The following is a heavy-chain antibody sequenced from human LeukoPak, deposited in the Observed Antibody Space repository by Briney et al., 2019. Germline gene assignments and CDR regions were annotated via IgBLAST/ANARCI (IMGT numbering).Heavy chain of an antibody. J-gene: IGHJ2*01. CDR2: ISYSGST. CDR1: GGSISGYY. D-gene: IGHD7-27*01. CDR3: ARDGEFFDL. Sequence: PSETLSLTCTVSGGSISGYYWSWIRQPPGKGLEWVGYISYSGSTNYNPSLKSRVTISVDTSKNQFSLNLTSVTAADTALYYCARDGEFFDLWGRGTLVTVSS. V-gene: IGHV4-59*12.